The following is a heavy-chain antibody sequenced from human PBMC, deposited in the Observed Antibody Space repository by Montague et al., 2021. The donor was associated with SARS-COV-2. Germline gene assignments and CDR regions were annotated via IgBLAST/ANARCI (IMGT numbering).Heavy chain of an antibody. V-gene: IGHV4-38-2*02. CDR2: KFHSGST. D-gene: IGHD1-26*01. CDR3: ARGLVGPTVLFLEY. Sequence: SETLSLTCTVSNYSVSSGYYWGWIRQFPGKGLEWIGFKFHSGSTYYNPXXQSRVITSVDTSKNQVSLKLRSVSAADTAAYYCARGLVGPTVLFLEYWGQGILVAVSS. J-gene: IGHJ4*02. CDR1: NYSVSSGYY.